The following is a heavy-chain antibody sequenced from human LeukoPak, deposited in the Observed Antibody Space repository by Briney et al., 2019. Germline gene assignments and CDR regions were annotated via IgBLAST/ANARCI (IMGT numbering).Heavy chain of an antibody. Sequence: PSETLSLTCTVSGGSNSSYYWSWIRQPAGKGLEWIGRIYTSGSTNYNPSLKSRVTMSVDTSKNQFSLKLSSVTSADTAVYYCARGLTRLWFGTWGQGTLVTVSS. J-gene: IGHJ5*02. D-gene: IGHD1-1*01. CDR3: ARGLTRLWFGT. CDR1: GGSNSSYY. V-gene: IGHV4-4*07. CDR2: IYTSGST.